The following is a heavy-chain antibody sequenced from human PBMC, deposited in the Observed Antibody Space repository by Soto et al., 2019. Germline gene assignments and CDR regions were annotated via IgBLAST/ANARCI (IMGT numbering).Heavy chain of an antibody. Sequence: ASVKVSCKASGYTFTSYGISWVRQAPGQGLEWMGWISAYNGNTNYAQKLQGRVTMTTDTSTSTAYMELRSLRSDDTAVYYCARSTMRLYSSSWDFDYWGQGTLVTVSS. CDR3: ARSTMRLYSSSWDFDY. J-gene: IGHJ4*02. CDR1: GYTFTSYG. D-gene: IGHD6-13*01. CDR2: ISAYNGNT. V-gene: IGHV1-18*01.